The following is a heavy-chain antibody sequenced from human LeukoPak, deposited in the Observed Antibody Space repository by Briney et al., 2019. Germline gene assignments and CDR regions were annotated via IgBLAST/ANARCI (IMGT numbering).Heavy chain of an antibody. CDR2: IYYSGST. D-gene: IGHD2-21*02. CDR1: GGSISSYY. Sequence: PETLSLTCTVSGGSISSYYWSWIRQPPGKGLEWIGYIYYSGSTNYNPSLKSRVTISVDTSKNQFSLKLSSVTAADTAVYYCARMRGHIVVVTAYFDYWGQGTLVTVSS. CDR3: ARMRGHIVVVTAYFDY. V-gene: IGHV4-59*01. J-gene: IGHJ4*02.